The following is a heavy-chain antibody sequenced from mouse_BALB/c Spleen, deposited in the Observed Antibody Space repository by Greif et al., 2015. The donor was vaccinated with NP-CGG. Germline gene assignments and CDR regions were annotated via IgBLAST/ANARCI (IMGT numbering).Heavy chain of an antibody. CDR2: ISSGGSYT. J-gene: IGHJ4*01. Sequence: EVKLMESGGGLVKPGGSLKLSCAASGFAFSSYDMSWVRQTPEKRLEWVATISSGGSYTYYPDSVKGRFTVSRDNARNTLYLQMSSLRSEDTALYYCARHGDYYGSTYAMDYWGQGTSVTVSS. CDR3: ARHGDYYGSTYAMDY. D-gene: IGHD1-1*01. V-gene: IGHV5-9*02. CDR1: GFAFSSYD.